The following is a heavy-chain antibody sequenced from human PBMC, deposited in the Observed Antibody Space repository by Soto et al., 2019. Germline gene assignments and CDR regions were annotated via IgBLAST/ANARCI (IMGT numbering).Heavy chain of an antibody. D-gene: IGHD3-10*01. V-gene: IGHV4-30-2*01. CDR3: ARSSWFGELLFNWFDP. CDR2: IYHSGST. Sequence: SETLSLTCAVSGGSISSGGYSWSWIRQPPGKGLEWIGYIYHSGSTYYNPSLKSRVTISVDRSKNQFSLKLSSVTAADTAVYYCARSSWFGELLFNWFDPWGQGTLVTVSS. CDR1: GGSISSGGYS. J-gene: IGHJ5*02.